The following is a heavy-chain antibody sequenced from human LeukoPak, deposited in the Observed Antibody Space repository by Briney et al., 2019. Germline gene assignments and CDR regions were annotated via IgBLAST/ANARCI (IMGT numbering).Heavy chain of an antibody. CDR2: IFHSGGS. J-gene: IGHJ4*02. CDR3: ARAQDWWLRKYFDY. V-gene: IGHV4-38-2*02. Sequence: SETLSLTCTVSGYSISTGYYWAWIRRPPGKGLEWIGSIFHSGGSYYNPSLRSRVTMSVDTSKNQFSLKLSSVTAADTAVYYCARAQDWWLRKYFDYWGQGTLVTVSS. D-gene: IGHD5-12*01. CDR1: GYSISTGYY.